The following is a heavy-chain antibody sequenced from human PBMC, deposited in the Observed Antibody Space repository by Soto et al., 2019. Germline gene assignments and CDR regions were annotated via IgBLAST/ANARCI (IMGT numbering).Heavy chain of an antibody. V-gene: IGHV4-34*01. Sequence: SMPLSLARAVNGADFGGYYWIWIREPPGKGLEWIGEINHSGSTNYNPSHKNRVTISVDTSKNQFSLKLSSVTAADTAVYYCASRGGAIYNWFDPWGQGTLVTVS. J-gene: IGHJ5*02. D-gene: IGHD3-3*01. CDR3: ASRGGAIYNWFDP. CDR1: GADFGGYY. CDR2: INHSGST.